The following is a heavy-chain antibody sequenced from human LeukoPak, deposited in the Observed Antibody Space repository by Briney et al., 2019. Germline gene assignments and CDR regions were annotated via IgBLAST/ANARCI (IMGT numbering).Heavy chain of an antibody. CDR1: GGSISRYY. J-gene: IGHJ4*02. V-gene: IGHV4-59*01. CDR3: ASGYTYDA. Sequence: ETLSLTCTVSGGSISRYYWSWILQTPGKGLEWIGYIHYSGTTNYSPSLKGRVTISVDTSKNQFSLKLTSVTAADTGVYYCASGYTYDAWGQGTLVTVSS. CDR2: IHYSGTT. D-gene: IGHD5-18*01.